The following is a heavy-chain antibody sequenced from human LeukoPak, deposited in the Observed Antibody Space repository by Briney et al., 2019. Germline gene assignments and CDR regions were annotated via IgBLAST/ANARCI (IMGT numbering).Heavy chain of an antibody. J-gene: IGHJ5*02. D-gene: IGHD2-2*01. V-gene: IGHV4-38-2*02. CDR3: ARGGSRYQLLNWFDP. Sequence: TSSETLSLTCTVSGYSIGSGYYWAWIRQTPGKGLEGIGSIYHTSSTYRNPSLRSRVTISVDTSKNQFSLKLSSLTAADTAVYYCARGGSRYQLLNWFDPWGQGTLVTASS. CDR2: IYHTSST. CDR1: GYSIGSGYY.